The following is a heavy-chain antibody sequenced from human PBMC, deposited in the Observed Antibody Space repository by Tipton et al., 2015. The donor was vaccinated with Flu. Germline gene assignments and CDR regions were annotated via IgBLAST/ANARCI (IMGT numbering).Heavy chain of an antibody. V-gene: IGHV3-21*01. CDR1: GFTFSSYS. CDR3: ASSSGWYYYYYYGMDV. CDR2: ISSSSSYI. D-gene: IGHD6-19*01. J-gene: IGHJ6*02. Sequence: CAASGFTFSSYSMNWVRQAPGKGLEWVSSISSSSSYIYYADSVKGRFTISRDNAKNSLYLQMNSLRAEDTAVYYCASSSGWYYYYYYGMDVWGQGTTVTVSS.